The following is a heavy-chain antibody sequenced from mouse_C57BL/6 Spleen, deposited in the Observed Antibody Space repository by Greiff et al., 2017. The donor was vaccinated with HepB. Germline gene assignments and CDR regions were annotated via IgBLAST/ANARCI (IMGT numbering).Heavy chain of an antibody. CDR2: ISSGSSTI. V-gene: IGHV5-17*01. Sequence: EVKLQESGGGLVKPGGSLKLSCAASGFTFSDYGMHWVRQAPEKGLEWVAYISSGSSTIYYADTVKGRFTISRDNAKNTLFLQMTSLRSEDTAMYYCASYYSNYLAWFAYWGQGTLVTVSA. CDR1: GFTFSDYG. D-gene: IGHD2-5*01. J-gene: IGHJ3*01. CDR3: ASYYSNYLAWFAY.